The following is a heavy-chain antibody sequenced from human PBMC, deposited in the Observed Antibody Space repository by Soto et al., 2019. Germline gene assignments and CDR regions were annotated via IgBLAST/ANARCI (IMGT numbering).Heavy chain of an antibody. Sequence: QVQLVQSGAEVKKSGASVKVSCKPSGYSFSDYFIQWVRPAPGQGLEWVAWINPKTAATNYAKKFQGMVSLTWDTSSTTAYMELTRLRPDDTAVYYCARIKWGLNYYNGMDVWGQGTTVIVSS. J-gene: IGHJ6*02. CDR2: INPKTAAT. V-gene: IGHV1-2*02. D-gene: IGHD1-26*01. CDR3: ARIKWGLNYYNGMDV. CDR1: GYSFSDYF.